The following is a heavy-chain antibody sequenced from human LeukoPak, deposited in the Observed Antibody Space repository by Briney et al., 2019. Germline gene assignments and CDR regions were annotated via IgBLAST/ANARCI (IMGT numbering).Heavy chain of an antibody. J-gene: IGHJ4*02. CDR2: IDPSDSYT. CDR1: GSIFTSYW. CDR3: ARLRGGYDSDY. D-gene: IGHD5-12*01. V-gene: IGHV5-10-1*01. Sequence: GASLQISCKGSGSIFTSYWISWVRQLPGKGLEWMGRIDPSDSYTNYSPSFQGHVTISADKSISTAYLQWSSLKASDTAMYYCARLRGGYDSDYWGQGTLVTVSS.